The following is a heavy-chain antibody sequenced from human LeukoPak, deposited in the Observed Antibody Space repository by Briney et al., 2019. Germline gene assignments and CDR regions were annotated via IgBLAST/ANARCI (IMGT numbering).Heavy chain of an antibody. CDR1: GYTFTSYG. CDR2: ISASNGNT. J-gene: IGHJ4*02. Sequence: ATVTVSCTASGYTFTSYGISWVRQAPGPALEWLGWISASNGNTNYAKNPPARVTMTTDRSTTTAYLELRSLRSDDTAVYYCARGGDPANEYSGYVNIDYWGQGTLVTVSS. V-gene: IGHV1-18*04. D-gene: IGHD5-12*01. CDR3: ARGGDPANEYSGYVNIDY.